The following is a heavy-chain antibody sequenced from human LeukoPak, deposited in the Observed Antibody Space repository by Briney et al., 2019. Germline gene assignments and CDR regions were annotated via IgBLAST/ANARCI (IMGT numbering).Heavy chain of an antibody. CDR3: GRVSRLGREGNNNVD. J-gene: IGHJ4*02. V-gene: IGHV4-61*01. D-gene: IGHD5-24*01. CDR2: IYYSGNT. CDR1: GGSVSSGSYY. Sequence: SETLSLTCTVSGGSVSSGSYYWGWIRQPPGKGLEWIGYIYYSGNTNYNPSLKSRVTISVDTSKNRFSLKLSSVTAADTAVYYCGRVSRLGREGNNNVDWGQGILVTVSS.